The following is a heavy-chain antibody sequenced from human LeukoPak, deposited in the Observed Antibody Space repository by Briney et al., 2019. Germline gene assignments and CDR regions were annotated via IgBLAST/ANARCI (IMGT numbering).Heavy chain of an antibody. CDR3: ARDSHPSSSANDRLSYYMDV. J-gene: IGHJ6*03. CDR1: GFTFSSYS. CDR2: ISSSSSTI. Sequence: GGTLGLSCAASGFTFSSYSMNWVRQAPGKGLEWVSYISSSSSTIYYADSVKGRFTISRDNAKNSLYLQMNSLRAEDTAVYYCARDSHPSSSANDRLSYYMDVWGKGTTVTVSS. V-gene: IGHV3-48*01.